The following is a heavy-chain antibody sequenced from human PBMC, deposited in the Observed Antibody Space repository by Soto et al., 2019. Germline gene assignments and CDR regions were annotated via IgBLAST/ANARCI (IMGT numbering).Heavy chain of an antibody. CDR2: INHSGGT. V-gene: IGHV4-34*01. D-gene: IGHD3-22*01. CDR1: GGSFSAYY. CDR3: ARGGVDTVDRSGLYEY. Sequence: PSETLSLTCAVYGGSFSAYYWSWIRQPPGKGLEWMGEINHSGGTSYNPSLKSRVTISVDTSKSQFSLKLTSVTAADRAVYYCARGGVDTVDRSGLYEYWGQGAPVTVSS. J-gene: IGHJ4*02.